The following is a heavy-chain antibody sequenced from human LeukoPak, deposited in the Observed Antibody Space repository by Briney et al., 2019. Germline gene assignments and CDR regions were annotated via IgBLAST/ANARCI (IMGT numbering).Heavy chain of an antibody. CDR2: ISYDGSYK. CDR3: ARDDGYNKVDY. D-gene: IGHD5-24*01. J-gene: IGHJ4*02. CDR1: GFTFSSYG. Sequence: GGSLRLSCAASGFTFSSYGMHWVRQAPGKGLEWVAVISYDGSYKYYADSVKGRFTISRDNSKNTLYLQMNSLRAEDTAVYYCARDDGYNKVDYWGQGTLVTVSS. V-gene: IGHV3-30*03.